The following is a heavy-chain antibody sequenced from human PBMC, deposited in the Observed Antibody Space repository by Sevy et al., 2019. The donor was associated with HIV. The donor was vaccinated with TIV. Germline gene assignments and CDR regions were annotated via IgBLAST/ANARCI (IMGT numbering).Heavy chain of an antibody. D-gene: IGHD3-3*01. CDR1: GLSFNNYA. Sequence: GGSLRLSCTSSGLSFNNYALTWVRQAPGKGLGWVSTISHSGDNTNYADSVKGRFIISRDNSENTLYLQMNSLRAEDTALYYCAGRKVGDFWSGSVRGPWAGGPLFDYWGQGTLVTVSS. CDR2: ISHSGDNT. J-gene: IGHJ4*02. V-gene: IGHV3-23*01. CDR3: AGRKVGDFWSGSVRGPWAGGPLFDY.